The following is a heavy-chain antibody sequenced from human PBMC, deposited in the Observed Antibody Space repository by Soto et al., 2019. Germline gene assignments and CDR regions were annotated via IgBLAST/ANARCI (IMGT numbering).Heavy chain of an antibody. Sequence: EVQLLESGGGLVQPGGSLRLSCAASGFTFSSYAMSWVRQAPGKGLECVSTINDSGDKPFYADSVKGRFTIFRDNSKNTLHLQMDSLTADDTAVYYCAKVGPHPQTTEAFDWFDPWGQGTLVTVSS. J-gene: IGHJ5*02. CDR3: AKVGPHPQTTEAFDWFDP. CDR1: GFTFSSYA. V-gene: IGHV3-23*01. D-gene: IGHD3-16*01. CDR2: INDSGDKP.